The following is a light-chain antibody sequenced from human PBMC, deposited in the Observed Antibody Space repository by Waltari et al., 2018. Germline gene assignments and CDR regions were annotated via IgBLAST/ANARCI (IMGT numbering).Light chain of an antibody. J-gene: IGLJ2*01. V-gene: IGLV2-23*02. CDR3: CSYAGRVV. Sequence: QSALTQPASVSGSPGQSITISCTGTSRDIGTYDLVSWYQQYPGKAPKLMIYEVNKWPSVLSVRFSGSKSGNTASLTISGLQAEDEADYYCCSYAGRVVFGGGTKLTVL. CDR1: SRDIGTYDL. CDR2: EVN.